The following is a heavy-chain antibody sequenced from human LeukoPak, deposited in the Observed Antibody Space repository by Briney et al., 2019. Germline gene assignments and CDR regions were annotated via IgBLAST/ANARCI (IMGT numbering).Heavy chain of an antibody. CDR3: ARGSSGWYTGGWFDP. Sequence: ASVKVSCKASGYTFTRHYMHWVRQAPGQGLEWMGWISAYNGNTNYAQKLQGRVTMTTDTSTSTAYMELRSLRSDDTAVYYCARGSSGWYTGGWFDPWGQGTLVTVSS. CDR1: GYTFTRHY. V-gene: IGHV1-18*04. CDR2: ISAYNGNT. J-gene: IGHJ5*02. D-gene: IGHD6-19*01.